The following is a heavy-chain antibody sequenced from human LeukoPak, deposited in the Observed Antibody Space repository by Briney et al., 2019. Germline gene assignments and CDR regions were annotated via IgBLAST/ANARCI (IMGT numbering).Heavy chain of an antibody. Sequence: GGSLRLSCAGSGFTFGGYGMHWYRQTPGKGLEWVAVIAYDGSRAFYADSVKGRFTISRDNSKNTTSVQMDDLRAEDTAVYYCTRYNNDHFDYWGQGTLVTVSS. CDR2: IAYDGSRA. J-gene: IGHJ4*02. V-gene: IGHV3-33*01. CDR3: TRYNNDHFDY. CDR1: GFTFGGYG. D-gene: IGHD1-14*01.